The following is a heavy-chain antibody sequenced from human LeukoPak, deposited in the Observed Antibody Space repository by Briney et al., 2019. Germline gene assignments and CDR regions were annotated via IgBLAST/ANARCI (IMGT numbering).Heavy chain of an antibody. J-gene: IGHJ5*02. CDR1: GYTFTSYA. CDR2: INAGNGNT. Sequence: ASVKVSCKASGYTFTSYAMHWVRQAPGQRLEWMGWINAGNGNTKYSLKFQGRVTITRDTSASTAYMELSSLRSEDTAVYYCARGGIAAAGTSWGQGTLVTVSS. D-gene: IGHD6-13*01. CDR3: ARGGIAAAGTS. V-gene: IGHV1-3*01.